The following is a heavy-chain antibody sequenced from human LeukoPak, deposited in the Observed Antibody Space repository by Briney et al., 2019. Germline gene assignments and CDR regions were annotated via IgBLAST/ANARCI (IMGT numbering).Heavy chain of an antibody. J-gene: IGHJ4*02. CDR2: IIPIFGTA. Sequence: ASVKVSCKASGGTFSSYAISWVRQAPGQGLEWMGGIIPIFGTANYAQKFQGRVTITTDESTSTAYMELSSLRSEDTAVYYCVTEGYCTSDSCYVHWGQGTLVTVSS. D-gene: IGHD2-2*01. CDR1: GGTFSSYA. CDR3: VTEGYCTSDSCYVH. V-gene: IGHV1-69*05.